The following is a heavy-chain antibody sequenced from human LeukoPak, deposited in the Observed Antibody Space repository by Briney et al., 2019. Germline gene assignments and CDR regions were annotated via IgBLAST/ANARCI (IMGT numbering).Heavy chain of an antibody. Sequence: SETLSLTCTVSGGSISTYYWSWIRQPPGKGLEWIGYIYYSGSTNYNPSLKSRVTISVDTSKNQLSLKLSPVTAADTAVYYCARGRSSSWPPWFGYWGQGTLVTVSS. CDR3: ARGRSSSWPPWFGY. J-gene: IGHJ4*02. CDR2: IYYSGST. V-gene: IGHV4-59*01. D-gene: IGHD6-13*01. CDR1: GGSISTYY.